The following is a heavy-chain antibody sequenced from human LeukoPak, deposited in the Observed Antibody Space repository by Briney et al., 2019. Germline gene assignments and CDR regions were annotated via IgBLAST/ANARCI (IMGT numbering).Heavy chain of an antibody. Sequence: ASVKVSCKASGYTFTSYGITWVRQAPGQGLEWMGWISAYNGNTKYAQKLQGRVTMTTDTSTSTAYMELRSLRSDNTAVYYCARGPIIDIAIVPAAVEYYYMDVWGKGTTVTVSS. CDR3: ARGPIIDIAIVPAAVEYYYMDV. V-gene: IGHV1-18*01. J-gene: IGHJ6*03. CDR2: ISAYNGNT. CDR1: GYTFTSYG. D-gene: IGHD2-2*01.